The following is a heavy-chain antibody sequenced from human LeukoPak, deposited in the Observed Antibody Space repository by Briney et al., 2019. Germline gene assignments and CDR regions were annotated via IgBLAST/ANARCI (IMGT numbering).Heavy chain of an antibody. CDR3: AAFHSSSWYSSERNSNDFDY. J-gene: IGHJ4*02. Sequence: SVKVSCKASGGTFSSNAISWVRQAPGQGLEWMGRIIPIFGTANYAQKFQGRVTITTDESTSTAYMELSSLRSEDTAVYYCAAFHSSSWYSSERNSNDFDYWGQGTLVTVSS. V-gene: IGHV1-69*05. CDR1: GGTFSSNA. CDR2: IIPIFGTA. D-gene: IGHD6-13*01.